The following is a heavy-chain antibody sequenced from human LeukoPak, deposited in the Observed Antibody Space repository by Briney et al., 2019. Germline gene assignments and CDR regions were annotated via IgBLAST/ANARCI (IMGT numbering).Heavy chain of an antibody. V-gene: IGHV3-15*01. J-gene: IGHJ6*02. Sequence: GGSLRLSCAVSGFTFSDYAMSWVRQAPGKGLEWVGRIKSKTDGGTTDYAAPVKGRFTISRDDSKNTLYLQMNSLKTKDTAVYYCTTESRLEDYYYGMDVWGQGTTVTVSS. D-gene: IGHD6-19*01. CDR2: IKSKTDGGTT. CDR3: TTESRLEDYYYGMDV. CDR1: GFTFSDYA.